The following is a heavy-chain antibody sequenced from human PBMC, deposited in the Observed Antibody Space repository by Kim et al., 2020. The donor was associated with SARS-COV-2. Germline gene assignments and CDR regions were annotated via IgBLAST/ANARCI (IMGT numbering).Heavy chain of an antibody. CDR1: GFTFSSYA. D-gene: IGHD3-22*01. CDR3: ATRGLDYYDSSGYWDIGFYFDY. CDR2: ISGSGVGT. V-gene: IGHV3-23*01. Sequence: GGSLRLSCAASGFTFSSYAMSWVRQSPGKGLEWVSAISGSGVGTYYADSVKGRFTISRDDSKNTLYLQLNSLRAEDTAVYYCATRGLDYYDSSGYWDIGFYFDYWGQGTLATVSS. J-gene: IGHJ4*02.